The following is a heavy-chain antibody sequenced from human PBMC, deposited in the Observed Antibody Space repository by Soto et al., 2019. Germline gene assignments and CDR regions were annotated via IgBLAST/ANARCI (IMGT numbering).Heavy chain of an antibody. CDR2: INAGNGNT. J-gene: IGHJ4*02. V-gene: IGHV1-3*01. D-gene: IGHD6-19*01. CDR3: ATDPRYSSGWKFDY. CDR1: GYTFTSYA. Sequence: GASVKVSCTASGYTFTSYAMHWVRQAPGQRLEWMGWINAGNGNTKYSQKFQGRVTMTEDTSTDTAYMELSSLRSEDTAVYYCATDPRYSSGWKFDYWGQGTLVTVSS.